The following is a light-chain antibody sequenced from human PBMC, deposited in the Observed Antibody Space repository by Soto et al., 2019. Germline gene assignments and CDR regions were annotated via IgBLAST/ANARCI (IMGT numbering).Light chain of an antibody. CDR2: AAS. V-gene: IGKV1-39*01. J-gene: IGKJ2*03. CDR3: QHSFGTPYS. Sequence: DIQMTQSPSSLSASVGDRVTITCRASQGIGSYLNWYQQKPGNAPKVLIYAASSLQSGVPSRFSGSGSETHFTLTISSLQPEDSATYYCQHSFGTPYSFGQGTKLEIK. CDR1: QGIGSY.